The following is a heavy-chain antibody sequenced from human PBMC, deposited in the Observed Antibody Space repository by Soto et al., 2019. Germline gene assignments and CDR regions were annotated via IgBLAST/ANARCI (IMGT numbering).Heavy chain of an antibody. CDR3: ARDYHEVAFDI. V-gene: IGHV3-53*04. Sequence: PGGSLRLSCAASGFTVSSKYMSWVLQAPGKGLEWVSVIYSGGSTYYADSVKGRFTISRHNSKNTLYLQMNSLRAEDTAVYYCARDYHEVAFDIWGQGTMVTVSS. D-gene: IGHD2-2*01. CDR2: IYSGGST. J-gene: IGHJ3*02. CDR1: GFTVSSKY.